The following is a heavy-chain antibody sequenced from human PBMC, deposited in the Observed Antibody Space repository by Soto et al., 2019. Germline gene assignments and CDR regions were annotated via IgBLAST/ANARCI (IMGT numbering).Heavy chain of an antibody. CDR1: GGSISSGGYY. CDR2: IYYSGST. D-gene: IGHD3-3*01. Sequence: SETLSLTCTVSGGSISSGGYYWSWIRQHPGKGLEWLGHIYYSGSTNYNPSLKSRITISADTSNNQFSLQLSSVTAEDTAVYYCARDVWSCYPNGLDVWGQGTTVTVSS. J-gene: IGHJ6*02. V-gene: IGHV4-31*03. CDR3: ARDVWSCYPNGLDV.